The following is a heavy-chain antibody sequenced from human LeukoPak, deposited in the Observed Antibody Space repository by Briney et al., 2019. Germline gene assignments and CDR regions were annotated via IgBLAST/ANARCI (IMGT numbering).Heavy chain of an antibody. D-gene: IGHD3-16*01. CDR3: AKGRASHEY. V-gene: IGHV4-59*01. CDR1: GASISSYY. CDR2: IYYSGTT. Sequence: SETLSLTCTVSGASISSYYWSWIRQPPGKGLEWIGSIYYSGTTNYNPSLKSRVTISIDTSKNQFSLELTSVTAADTAVFYCAKGRASHEYWGQGILVTVSS. J-gene: IGHJ4*02.